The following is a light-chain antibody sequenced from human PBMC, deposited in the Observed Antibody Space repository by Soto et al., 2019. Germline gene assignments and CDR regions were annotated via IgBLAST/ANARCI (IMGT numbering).Light chain of an antibody. CDR2: DVS. CDR3: SSYTSSSTYV. V-gene: IGLV2-18*02. Sequence: QSALTQPPSVSGSPGQSVAISCTGTSSDVGGPNGVSWYQQPPGTAPKLIIYDVSNRPSGVPDRFSGSKSGNTASLIISGLQAEDEGDYYCSSYTSSSTYVFGTGTKVTVL. J-gene: IGLJ1*01. CDR1: SSDVGGPNG.